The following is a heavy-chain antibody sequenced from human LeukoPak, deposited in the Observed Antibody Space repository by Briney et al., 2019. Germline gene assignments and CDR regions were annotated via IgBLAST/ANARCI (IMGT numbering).Heavy chain of an antibody. CDR2: INPNSGGT. V-gene: IGHV1-2*02. CDR1: GYTFTCYY. Sequence: GASVKVSCKASGYTFTCYYLHLVRQAPGQGLEWMGWINPNSGGTNYAQKFQGRVTMTRDTSISTAYMELSRLRSDDTAVYSCARRGNYWGYYYYGMDVWGQGNTVTVSS. D-gene: IGHD4-11*01. CDR3: ARRGNYWGYYYYGMDV. J-gene: IGHJ6*02.